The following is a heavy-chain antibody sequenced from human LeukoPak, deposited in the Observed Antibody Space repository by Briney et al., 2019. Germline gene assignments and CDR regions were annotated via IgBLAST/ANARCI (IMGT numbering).Heavy chain of an antibody. Sequence: GGSLRLSCAASGFIFSTHGMHRVRQAPGKGPEWVAGMWYDGSREDYADSVKGRFTISRDMSKNTLNLQMNSLRVEDTAMFYCARDLSFGSLDFRGQGTLVTVSS. CDR2: MWYDGSRE. J-gene: IGHJ4*02. CDR3: ARDLSFGSLDF. CDR1: GFIFSTHG. D-gene: IGHD1-26*01. V-gene: IGHV3-33*01.